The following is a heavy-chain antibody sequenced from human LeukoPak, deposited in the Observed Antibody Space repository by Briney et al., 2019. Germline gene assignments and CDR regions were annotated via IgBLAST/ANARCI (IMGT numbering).Heavy chain of an antibody. CDR1: GGSISSSSYY. Sequence: LETLSLTCTVSGGSISSSSYYWGWIRQPPGKGLEWIGSIYYSGSTYYNPSLKSRVTISVDTSKNQFSLKLSSVTAADTAVYYCARDGSGYSYGYYFDYWGQGTLVTVSS. J-gene: IGHJ4*02. V-gene: IGHV4-39*07. D-gene: IGHD5-18*01. CDR3: ARDGSGYSYGYYFDY. CDR2: IYYSGST.